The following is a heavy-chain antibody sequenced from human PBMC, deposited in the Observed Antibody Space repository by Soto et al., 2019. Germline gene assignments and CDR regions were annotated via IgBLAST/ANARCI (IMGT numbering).Heavy chain of an antibody. J-gene: IGHJ5*02. D-gene: IGHD4-4*01. V-gene: IGHV3-30*18. CDR2: ISYDGSNK. CDR1: GFTFSSYG. CDR3: AKDREGLSLTVTSSGGNWFDP. Sequence: QVQLVESGGGVVQPGRSLRLSCAASGFTFSSYGMHWVRQAPGKGLEWVAVISYDGSNKYYADSVKGRFTISRDNSKNTLYLQMNSLRAEDTAVYYCAKDREGLSLTVTSSGGNWFDPWGQGTLVTVSS.